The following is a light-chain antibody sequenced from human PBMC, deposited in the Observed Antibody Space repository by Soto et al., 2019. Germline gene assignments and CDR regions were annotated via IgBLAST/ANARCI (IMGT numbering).Light chain of an antibody. V-gene: IGKV3-11*01. CDR2: VAS. J-gene: IGKJ5*01. Sequence: EFVLTQSPGTLSLSPGERATLSCRASQSVSSNLAWYQQKPCQAPRLLIYVASNRATGIPARFSGSGSGTDFTLTISSLEPEDFAVYYCQQHFNGPITFGQGTRLEIK. CDR1: QSVSSN. CDR3: QQHFNGPIT.